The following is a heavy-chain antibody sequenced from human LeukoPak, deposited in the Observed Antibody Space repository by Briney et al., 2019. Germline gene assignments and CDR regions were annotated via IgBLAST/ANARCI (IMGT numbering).Heavy chain of an antibody. CDR2: MYPNSGNT. CDR3: ARDSSGWYHWFDP. Sequence: ASVKVSCKASGYTFTSYDINWVRQATGQGLEWMGWMYPNSGNTDYAQKFQGRLTITRNTSISTAYMELSSLRSEDTAVYYCARDSSGWYHWFDPWGQGTLVTVSS. CDR1: GYTFTSYD. D-gene: IGHD6-19*01. V-gene: IGHV1-8*03. J-gene: IGHJ5*02.